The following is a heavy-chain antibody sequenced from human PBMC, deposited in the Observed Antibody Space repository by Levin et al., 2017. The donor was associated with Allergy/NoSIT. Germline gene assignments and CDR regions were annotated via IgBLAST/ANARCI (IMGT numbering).Heavy chain of an antibody. Sequence: PGGSLRLSCAASGFTFNSFALSWVRQAPGEGLEWVSTISAYGESTYYADSVKGRFTISRDNSRNTLYLLMSSLRAEDTAVYYCAKDGTLLATSEDYLDSWGQGTQLTVSS. V-gene: IGHV3-23*01. D-gene: IGHD5-12*01. CDR2: ISAYGEST. CDR1: GFTFNSFA. CDR3: AKDGTLLATSEDYLDS. J-gene: IGHJ4*02.